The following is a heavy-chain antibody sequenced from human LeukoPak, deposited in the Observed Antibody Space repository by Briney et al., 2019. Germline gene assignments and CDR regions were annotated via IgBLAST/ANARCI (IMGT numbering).Heavy chain of an antibody. Sequence: SETLSLTCAVYGGSFSGYYWSWIRQPPGKGLEWIGEINHSGSTNYNPSLKSRVTISVDTSKNQFSLKLSSVTAADTAVYYCARVEDFWSGYSRHWGQGTLVTVSS. J-gene: IGHJ4*02. V-gene: IGHV4-34*01. CDR1: GGSFSGYY. CDR3: ARVEDFWSGYSRH. CDR2: INHSGST. D-gene: IGHD3-3*01.